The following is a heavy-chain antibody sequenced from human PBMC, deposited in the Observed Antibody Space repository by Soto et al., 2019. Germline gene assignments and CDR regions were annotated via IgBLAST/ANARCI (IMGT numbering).Heavy chain of an antibody. J-gene: IGHJ6*04. CDR3: ARGSDIVVVTAINYYYYGMAV. V-gene: IGHV4-34*01. CDR1: RGCFSGYY. CDR2: INHSGST. Sequence: SETLSLTCAVCRGCFSGYYWSWLRHPPGRGLGWIGEINHSGSTNYNPSRKSRVTISVDTSKNQFSLKLSSVTAADKAVYYCARGSDIVVVTAINYYYYGMAVWGKGPTVTVSS. D-gene: IGHD2-21*02.